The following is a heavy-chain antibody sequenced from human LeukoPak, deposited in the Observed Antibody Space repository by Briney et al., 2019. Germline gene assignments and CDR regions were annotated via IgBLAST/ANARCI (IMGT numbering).Heavy chain of an antibody. CDR2: ISSSGSTI. V-gene: IGHV3-48*03. CDR1: GFTFSSYE. D-gene: IGHD1-26*01. Sequence: GGSLRLSCAASGFTFSSYEMNWVRQAPGKGLEWVSYISSSGSTIYYADSVKGRFTISSDNAENTLYLQMNSLRAEDTAVYYCARGGSYTLDAFDIWGQGTMVTVSS. J-gene: IGHJ3*02. CDR3: ARGGSYTLDAFDI.